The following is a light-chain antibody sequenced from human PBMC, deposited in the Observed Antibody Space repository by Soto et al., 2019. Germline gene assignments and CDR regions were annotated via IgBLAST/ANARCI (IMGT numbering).Light chain of an antibody. J-gene: IGKJ4*01. V-gene: IGKV1-39*01. CDR3: QQSYSTPPLT. Sequence: DIQMTQSPSSLSASVGDRVTITCRASPNISSYLNWYQQKPGKAPKLLIYAASRLQSGVPSRFSGIGSGTDFTLTISSLQPADFATYSCQQSYSTPPLTFGGGTMVEIK. CDR2: AAS. CDR1: PNISSY.